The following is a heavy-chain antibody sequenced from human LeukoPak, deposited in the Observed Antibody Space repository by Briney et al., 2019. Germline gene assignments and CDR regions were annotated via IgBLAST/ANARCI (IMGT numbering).Heavy chain of an antibody. CDR3: ARDRGYSYVVDF. J-gene: IGHJ4*02. Sequence: SETLSLTCTVSGGSISSYYWSWIRQPPGKGLEWIGYIYYSWSTNYNPSLKSRVTISVDTSKNQFSLKLSSVTAADTAVYYCARDRGYSYVVDFWGQGTLVTVSS. CDR1: GGSISSYY. CDR2: IYYSWST. V-gene: IGHV4-59*01. D-gene: IGHD5-18*01.